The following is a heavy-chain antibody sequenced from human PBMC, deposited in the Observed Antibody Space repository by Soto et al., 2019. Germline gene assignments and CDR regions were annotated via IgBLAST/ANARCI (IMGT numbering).Heavy chain of an antibody. V-gene: IGHV3-48*02. D-gene: IGHD6-19*01. CDR3: ARDLGWAFDS. Sequence: EVQLMESGGGSVQPGGSLRLSCAASGFTFSTFSMNWVRQAPGRGLGWISYISGGGRLISYADSVKGRFTISRDNAKSSLYLQMDSLTDEDTAVYYCARDLGWAFDSWGQGTLVTVSS. CDR1: GFTFSTFS. CDR2: ISGGGRLI. J-gene: IGHJ4*02.